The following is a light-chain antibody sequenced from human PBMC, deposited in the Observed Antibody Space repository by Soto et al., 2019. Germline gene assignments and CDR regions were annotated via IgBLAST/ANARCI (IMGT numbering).Light chain of an antibody. Sequence: EIVLTQSPATLSLSPGERATLSCRASQSVISYLAWYKQKPGQAPRLLIYDASNRATGIPARFSGSGSVTDFTLTISSLEPEDFAVYYCQKRSNWPPTFGQGTKLEIK. J-gene: IGKJ2*01. V-gene: IGKV3-11*01. CDR2: DAS. CDR1: QSVISY. CDR3: QKRSNWPPT.